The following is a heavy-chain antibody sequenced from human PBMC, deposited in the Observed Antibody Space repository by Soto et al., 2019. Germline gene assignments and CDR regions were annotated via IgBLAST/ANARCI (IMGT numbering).Heavy chain of an antibody. Sequence: GGSLRLSCAASGFTFTRYSINFFRHSPGKGLEWVSSISSTTNYIYYGDSMKGRLTISRDNAKNSLYLEMNSLRAEDTAVYYCARESEDLTSNFDYWGQGTLVTVSS. V-gene: IGHV3-21*06. J-gene: IGHJ4*02. CDR2: ISSTTNYI. CDR1: GFTFTRYS. CDR3: ARESEDLTSNFDY.